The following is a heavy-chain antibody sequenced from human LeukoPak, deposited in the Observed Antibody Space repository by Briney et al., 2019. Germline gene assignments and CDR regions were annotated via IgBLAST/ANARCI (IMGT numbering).Heavy chain of an antibody. V-gene: IGHV1-69*04. CDR2: IIPILGIA. CDR3: ARDQRGVADPYFDY. D-gene: IGHD3-10*01. J-gene: IGHJ4*02. CDR1: GGTFSSYA. Sequence: PLASVKVSCKASGGTFSSYAISWVRQAPGQGLEWMGRIIPILGIANYAQKFQGRVTITADKSTSTAYMELSSLRSEDTAVYYCARDQRGVADPYFDYWGQGTLVTVSS.